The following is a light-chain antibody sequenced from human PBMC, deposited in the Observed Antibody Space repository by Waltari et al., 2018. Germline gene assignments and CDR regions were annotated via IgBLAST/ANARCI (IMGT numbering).Light chain of an antibody. V-gene: IGKV2-28*01. CDR2: LGS. CDR1: QRLLHSHGYNY. CDR3: MQALQMPDT. Sequence: DIVMTQSPLSLAVTPGEPASISCRSSQRLLHSHGYNYLDWYRQKPGQSPQLLLYLGSRRASVVPDRFSGSGSGTDFTLEISRVEAEDVGVYYCMQALQMPDTFGQGTRLEIK. J-gene: IGKJ5*01.